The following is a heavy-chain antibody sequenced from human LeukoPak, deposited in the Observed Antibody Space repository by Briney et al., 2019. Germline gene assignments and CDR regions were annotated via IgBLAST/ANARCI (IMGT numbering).Heavy chain of an antibody. D-gene: IGHD6-6*01. J-gene: IGHJ4*02. CDR3: ARVATPYSSSSISVV. CDR2: INPNSGGT. CDR1: GYTFTDYY. V-gene: IGHV1-2*02. Sequence: ASVKVSCKTSGYTFTDYYIHWVRQAPGQGLEWMGWINPNSGGTNYAQKLQGRVTMTTDTSTSTAYMELRSLRSDDTAVYYCARVATPYSSSSISVVWGQGTLVTVSS.